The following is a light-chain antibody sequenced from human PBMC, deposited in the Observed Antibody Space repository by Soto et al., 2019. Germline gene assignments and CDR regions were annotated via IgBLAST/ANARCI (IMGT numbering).Light chain of an antibody. V-gene: IGLV2-23*03. CDR2: EGS. J-gene: IGLJ2*01. CDR1: NNDVGGYKL. Sequence: ALKHPDFVARPTGQSNTNSCTGTNNDVGGYKLVSWYQQHQGKVPKVVIYEGSKRPSGVSNLFSGSKSGNTASLTISGLQAEDEAYYYCWSYAGNTIFVFGGGTQLTVL. CDR3: WSYAGNTIFV.